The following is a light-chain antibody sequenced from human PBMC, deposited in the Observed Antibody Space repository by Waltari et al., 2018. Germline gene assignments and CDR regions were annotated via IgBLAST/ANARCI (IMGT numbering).Light chain of an antibody. CDR2: SSS. CDR3: AAWDDSLNVVV. V-gene: IGLV1-44*01. CDR1: SSNIGSNS. J-gene: IGLJ2*01. Sequence: QSVLTQPPSASGTPGQRVTISCSGGSSNIGSNSVNWYQQPPGTAPKLLIYSSSQLPSGGPDRVSGSKSGTSASLAISGLQSEDEADYYCAAWDDSLNVVVFGGGTKLSVL.